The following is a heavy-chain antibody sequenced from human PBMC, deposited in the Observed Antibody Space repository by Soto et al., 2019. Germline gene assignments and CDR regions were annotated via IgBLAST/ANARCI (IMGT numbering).Heavy chain of an antibody. V-gene: IGHV4-31*03. D-gene: IGHD1-1*01. Sequence: TLSLTCTVSGGSISSGGYYWSWIRQHPGKGLEWIGYIYYSGSTYYNPSLKSRVTISVDTSKNQFSLKLSSVTAADTAVYYCARAGGLTYYFDYWGQGTLVTVSS. CDR1: GGSISSGGYY. CDR2: IYYSGST. CDR3: ARAGGLTYYFDY. J-gene: IGHJ4*02.